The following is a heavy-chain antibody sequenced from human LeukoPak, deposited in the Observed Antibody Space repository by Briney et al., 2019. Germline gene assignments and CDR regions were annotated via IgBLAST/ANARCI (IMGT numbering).Heavy chain of an antibody. CDR1: GFTYSSYG. J-gene: IGHJ6*02. CDR3: ARGMRDSSGYYSYGMDV. D-gene: IGHD3-22*01. CDR2: ISYDGSNK. Sequence: GGSLRLSCAASGFTYSSYGMHWVRQAPGKGLEWVAVISYDGSNKYYADSVKGRFTISRDNSKNTLYLQMNSLRAEDTAVYYCARGMRDSSGYYSYGMDVWGQGTTVTVSS. V-gene: IGHV3-30*03.